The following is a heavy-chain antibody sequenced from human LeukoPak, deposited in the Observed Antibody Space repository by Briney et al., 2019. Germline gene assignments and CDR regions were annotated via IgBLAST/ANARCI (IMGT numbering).Heavy chain of an antibody. J-gene: IGHJ4*02. CDR2: INDSGTT. CDR3: ARSGRYQIY. CDR1: GGSFSGYY. D-gene: IGHD3-10*01. V-gene: IGHV4-34*01. Sequence: PSETLSLTCAVYGGSFSGYYRSWIRQPPGKGLEWIGEINDSGTTNYNPSLKSRVAISEDTLRNQFSLKLSSVTAADTAVYYCARSGRYQIYWGRGTLVTVSS.